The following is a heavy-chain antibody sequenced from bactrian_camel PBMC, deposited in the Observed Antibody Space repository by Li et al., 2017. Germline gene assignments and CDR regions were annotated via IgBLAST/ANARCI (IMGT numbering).Heavy chain of an antibody. CDR3: AARVTFSWCQGMTFNN. CDR1: GFTYSRYC. CDR2: IGSVENT. J-gene: IGHJ4*01. V-gene: IGHV3S57*01. Sequence: LSCTASGFTYSRYCMGWFRQSPGKEREGVAAIGSVENTNYADSVKGRFTISRDNDKNTLYLQMNSLKPEDTAMYYCAARVTFSWCQGMTFNNWGQGTQVTVS. D-gene: IGHD2*01.